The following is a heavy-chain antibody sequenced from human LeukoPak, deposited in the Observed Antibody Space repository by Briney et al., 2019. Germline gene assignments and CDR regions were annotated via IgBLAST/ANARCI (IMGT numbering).Heavy chain of an antibody. CDR1: GFTFSNAW. D-gene: IGHD5-18*01. J-gene: IGHJ4*02. CDR3: TTKYSYGSQYYFDY. V-gene: IGHV3-15*01. CDR2: IKSKTDGGTT. Sequence: PGGSLRLSCAASGFTFSNAWMSWVRQAPGKGLEWVGRIKSKTDGGTTDYAAPVKGRFTISRDDSKNTLYLQMNSLKTEDTAVYYCTTKYSYGSQYYFDYWGQGTLVTVSS.